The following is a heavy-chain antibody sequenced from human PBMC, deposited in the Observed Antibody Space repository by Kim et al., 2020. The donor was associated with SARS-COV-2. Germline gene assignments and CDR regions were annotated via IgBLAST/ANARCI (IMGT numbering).Heavy chain of an antibody. CDR2: IGGGGATK. CDR3: AKGYYGSGDV. J-gene: IGHJ6*02. V-gene: IGHV3-23*01. Sequence: GGSLRLSCVASGFSFSSFAMSWVRQGPGKGLEWVSLIGGGGATKHYADSVKGRFTISRDNSKNTLYLQMDSLRAEDTALYYCAKGYYGSGDVWGQGTTVTVSS. CDR1: GFSFSSFA. D-gene: IGHD3-10*01.